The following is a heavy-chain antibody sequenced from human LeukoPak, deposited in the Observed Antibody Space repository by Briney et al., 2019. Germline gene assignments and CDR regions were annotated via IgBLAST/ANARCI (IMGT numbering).Heavy chain of an antibody. CDR2: VSYDGSNK. CDR3: AKAAYGLRFRGFDP. Sequence: GGSLRLSCAASGFTFSSYGMHWVRQAPGKGLEWVAVVSYDGSNKYYADSVKGRFTISRDNSKNTLYLQMNSLRAEDTAVYYCAKAAYGLRFRGFDPWGQGTLVTVSS. V-gene: IGHV3-30*18. CDR1: GFTFSSYG. J-gene: IGHJ5*02. D-gene: IGHD5-12*01.